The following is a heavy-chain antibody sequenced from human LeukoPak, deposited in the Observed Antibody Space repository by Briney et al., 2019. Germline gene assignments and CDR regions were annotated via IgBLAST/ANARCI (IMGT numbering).Heavy chain of an antibody. CDR1: GFTFGNYA. CDR2: ISGSGGST. D-gene: IGHD5-12*01. Sequence: GGSLRLSCAASGFTFGNYAMSWVRQAPGKGLEWVSAISGSGGSTYYADSVKGRFTISRDNSKSTLYLQMNSLRAEDTAVYYCAKDGYGTVDYWGQGTLVTVSS. CDR3: AKDGYGTVDY. J-gene: IGHJ4*02. V-gene: IGHV3-23*01.